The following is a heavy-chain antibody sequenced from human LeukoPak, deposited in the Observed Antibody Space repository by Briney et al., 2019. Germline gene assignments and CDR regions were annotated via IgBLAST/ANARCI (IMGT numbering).Heavy chain of an antibody. CDR2: VYYSGSS. CDR1: GGSISSYY. V-gene: IGHV4-59*01. Sequence: SETLSLTCTVSGGSISSYYWSWIRQPPGKGLEWIGYVYYSGSSHYNPSLKSRVTISLDTSKNQFSLQLTSVTAADTAVYYCAREYNWFDPWGQGTLDTVSS. J-gene: IGHJ5*02. CDR3: AREYNWFDP.